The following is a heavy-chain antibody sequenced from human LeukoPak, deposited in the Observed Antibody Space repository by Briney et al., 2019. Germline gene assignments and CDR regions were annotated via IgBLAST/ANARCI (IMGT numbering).Heavy chain of an antibody. Sequence: GSVKVSSKASGYTSSSHYRQWLRHAPELGLKDKGLINPSSGSTSYAQKFQGRVTMTRDTSTSTVYMELSTLSSEDTAVYYCARGGMGIQLWPFDYWGQGTLVTVSS. CDR2: INPSSGST. J-gene: IGHJ4*02. D-gene: IGHD5-18*01. V-gene: IGHV1-46*01. CDR3: ARGGMGIQLWPFDY. CDR1: GYTSSSHY.